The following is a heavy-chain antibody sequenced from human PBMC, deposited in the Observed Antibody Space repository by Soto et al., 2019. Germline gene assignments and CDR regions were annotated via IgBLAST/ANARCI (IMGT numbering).Heavy chain of an antibody. CDR1: GGSFSGHY. CDR3: ACNYYDFWSGYYSVGYFDY. Sequence: SETLSLTCAVYGGSFSGHYWTWIRQPPGKGLEWVGEITRSGNTNYNPSLKSRVTISVDTSKNQFSLKLSSVTAADTAVYYCACNYYDFWSGYYSVGYFDYWAQGTPVTAPQ. D-gene: IGHD3-3*01. CDR2: ITRSGNT. V-gene: IGHV4-34*01. J-gene: IGHJ4*02.